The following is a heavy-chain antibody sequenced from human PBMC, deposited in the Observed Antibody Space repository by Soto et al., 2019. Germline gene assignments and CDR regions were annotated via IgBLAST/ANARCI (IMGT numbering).Heavy chain of an antibody. V-gene: IGHV4-4*02. CDR2: IYHSGST. Sequence: PSETLSLTCAVSGGSISSSNWWSWVRQPPGKGLEWIGEIYHSGSTNYNPSLKSRVTISVDKSKNQFSLKLSSVTAADTAVYYCARLTTVTSLLRSGYYYGMDVWGQGTTVTVSS. CDR1: GGSISSSNW. CDR3: ARLTTVTSLLRSGYYYGMDV. J-gene: IGHJ6*02. D-gene: IGHD4-4*01.